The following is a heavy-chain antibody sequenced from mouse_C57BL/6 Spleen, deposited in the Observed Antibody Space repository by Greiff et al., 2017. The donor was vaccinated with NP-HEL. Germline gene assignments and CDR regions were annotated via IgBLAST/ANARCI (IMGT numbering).Heavy chain of an antibody. Sequence: EVQLHQSGPELVKPGASVKISCKASGYTFTDYYMNWVKQSHGKSLEWIGDINPNNGGTSYNQKFKGKATLTVDKSSSTAYMVLRSLTSEDSAVYYCARGGLRREAWFAYWCQGTLVTVSA. CDR3: ARGGLRREAWFAY. D-gene: IGHD2-2*01. CDR2: INPNNGGT. J-gene: IGHJ3*01. V-gene: IGHV1-26*01. CDR1: GYTFTDYY.